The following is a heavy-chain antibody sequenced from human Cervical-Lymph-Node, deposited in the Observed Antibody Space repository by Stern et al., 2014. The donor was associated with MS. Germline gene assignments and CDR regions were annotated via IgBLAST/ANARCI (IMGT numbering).Heavy chain of an antibody. CDR2: IYSGGST. Sequence: EVQLVESGGGLVQPGGSLRLSCAASGFTVSSHYMSWVRQAPGKGLEWVSVIYSGGSTYYADSVKGRFTISRHNSKNTLYLQMNSLRAEDTAVYYCAREGDDSSSYYFDYWGQGTLVTVSS. J-gene: IGHJ4*02. V-gene: IGHV3-53*04. CDR1: GFTVSSHY. D-gene: IGHD3-22*01. CDR3: AREGDDSSSYYFDY.